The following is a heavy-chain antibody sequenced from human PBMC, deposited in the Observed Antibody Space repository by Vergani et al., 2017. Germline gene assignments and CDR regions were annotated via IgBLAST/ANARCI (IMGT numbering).Heavy chain of an antibody. J-gene: IGHJ4*02. CDR2: IYSGGST. D-gene: IGHD3-3*01. CDR1: GFTVSSNY. V-gene: IGHV3-53*04. CDR3: ASAPRYDFQED. Sequence: EVQLVESGGGLVQPGGSLRLSCAASGFTVSSNYMSWVRQAPGKGLEWVSVIYSGGSTYYADSVKGRFTISRHNSKNTLYLRMNSRRAEDTAVYYCASAPRYDFQEDWGQGTLVTVSS.